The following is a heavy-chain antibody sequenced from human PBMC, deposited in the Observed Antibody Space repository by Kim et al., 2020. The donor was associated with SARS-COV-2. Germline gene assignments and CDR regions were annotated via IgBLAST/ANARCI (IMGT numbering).Heavy chain of an antibody. V-gene: IGHV3-21*01. CDR2: ISSSSSYI. D-gene: IGHD3-3*01. CDR1: GFTFSSYS. J-gene: IGHJ6*02. CDR3: ARESGYYTGMAVNRGMDV. Sequence: GGSLRLSCAASGFTFSSYSMNWVRQAPGKGLEWVSSISSSSSYIYYADSVKGRFTISRDNAKNSLYLQMNSLRAEDTAVYYCARESGYYTGMAVNRGMDVWGQGTTVTVSS.